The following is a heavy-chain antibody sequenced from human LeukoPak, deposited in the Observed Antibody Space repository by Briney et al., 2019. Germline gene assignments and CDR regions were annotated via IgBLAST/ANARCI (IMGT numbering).Heavy chain of an antibody. J-gene: IGHJ4*02. D-gene: IGHD3-3*01. CDR1: GGTFSSYA. CDR3: ARVHYDFWSGYYLFDY. Sequence: SVKVSCKASGGTFSSYAISWVRQAPGQGLEWMGRIIPIFGTANYAQKFQGRVTITRNTSISTAYMELSSLRSEDTAVYYCARVHYDFWSGYYLFDYWGQGTLVTVSS. CDR2: IIPIFGTA. V-gene: IGHV1-69*05.